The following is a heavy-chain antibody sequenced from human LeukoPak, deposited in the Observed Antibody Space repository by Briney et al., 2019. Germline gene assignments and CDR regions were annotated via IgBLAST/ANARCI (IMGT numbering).Heavy chain of an antibody. D-gene: IGHD2-8*01. CDR3: ATDIVLMVYAV. J-gene: IGHJ4*02. V-gene: IGHV1-18*01. CDR1: GYTFTSYG. Sequence: ASVKVSCKPSGYTFTSYGISRVRQAPGHGLEWMGWISAYNGNTNYAQKLQGRVTMTTDTSTSTAYMELRSLRSDDTAVYYCATDIVLMVYAVWGQGTLVTVSS. CDR2: ISAYNGNT.